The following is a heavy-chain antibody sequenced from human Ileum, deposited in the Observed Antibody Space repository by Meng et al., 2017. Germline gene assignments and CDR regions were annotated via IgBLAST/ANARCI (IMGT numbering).Heavy chain of an antibody. Sequence: EVQLVESGGGLVKPGGSLRLSCIASGFTFSGYTMNWVRQAPGKGLVWVSRIDTDGIGTTYADSVKGRFTISRDNAKNTLYLQMNSLRDEDTAVYYCVRLGGSSPVDYWGQGILVTVSS. CDR2: IDTDGIGT. V-gene: IGHV3-74*02. D-gene: IGHD6-6*01. J-gene: IGHJ4*02. CDR3: VRLGGSSPVDY. CDR1: GFTFSGYT.